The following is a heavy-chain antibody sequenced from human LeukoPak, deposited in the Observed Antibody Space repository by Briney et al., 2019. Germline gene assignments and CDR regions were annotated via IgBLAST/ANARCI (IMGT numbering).Heavy chain of an antibody. CDR3: ARGLKYYGSGKSYAFDI. CDR1: GFTFSNAW. CDR2: IYHSGST. Sequence: GSLRLSCAASGFTFSNAWMSWIRQPPGKGLEWIGSIYHSGSTYYNPSLKSRVTISVDTSKNQFSLKLSSVTAADTAVYYCARGLKYYGSGKSYAFDIWGQGTMVTVSS. J-gene: IGHJ3*02. D-gene: IGHD3-10*01. V-gene: IGHV4-38-2*01.